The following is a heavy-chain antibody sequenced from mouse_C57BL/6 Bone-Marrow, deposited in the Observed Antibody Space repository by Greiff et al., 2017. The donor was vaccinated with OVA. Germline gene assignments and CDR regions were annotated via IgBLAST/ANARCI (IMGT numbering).Heavy chain of an antibody. Sequence: EVQLVESGPGMVKPSQSLSLTCTVTGYSITSGYDWHWIRHFPGNKLEWMGYISYSGSTNYNTSLKSRISITHDTSKNHFFLKLNSVTTEDTATYYCARDRGGWFAYWGQGTLVTVSA. CDR1: GYSITSGYD. V-gene: IGHV3-1*01. J-gene: IGHJ3*01. CDR3: ARDRGGWFAY. CDR2: ISYSGST.